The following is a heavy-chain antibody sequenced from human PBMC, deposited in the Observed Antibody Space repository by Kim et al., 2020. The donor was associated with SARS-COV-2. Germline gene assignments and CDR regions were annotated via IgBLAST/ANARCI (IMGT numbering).Heavy chain of an antibody. V-gene: IGHV4-39*01. CDR1: GGSISSSSYY. J-gene: IGHJ6*02. D-gene: IGHD6-13*01. CDR2: IYYNGST. Sequence: SETLSLTCTVFGGSISSSSYYWGWIRQPPGKGLEWIGSIYYNGSTYYNPSLKSRVTISVDTSKNQFSLKLSSVTAADTAVYYCARQNRIAAAGGGMDVWGQGTTVTVSS. CDR3: ARQNRIAAAGGGMDV.